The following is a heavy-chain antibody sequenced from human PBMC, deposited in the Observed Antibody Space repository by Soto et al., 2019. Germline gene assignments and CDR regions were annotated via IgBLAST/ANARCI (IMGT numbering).Heavy chain of an antibody. J-gene: IGHJ3*02. Sequence: QVQLQESGPGLVKPSQTLSLTCTVSGGSISSGGYYWSWIRQHPGKGLEWIGYIYYSGSTYYNPSLKSRVTISVDTSKNQFSLKLSSVTAAVTAVYYCARTMTTVTNDAFDIWGQGTMVTVSS. CDR1: GGSISSGGYY. CDR2: IYYSGST. CDR3: ARTMTTVTNDAFDI. V-gene: IGHV4-31*03. D-gene: IGHD4-17*01.